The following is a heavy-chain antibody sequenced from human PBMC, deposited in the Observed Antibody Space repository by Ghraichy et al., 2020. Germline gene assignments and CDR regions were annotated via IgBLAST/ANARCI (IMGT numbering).Heavy chain of an antibody. J-gene: IGHJ4*02. V-gene: IGHV3-23*01. CDR3: AKGDYHQSTGYIPHYFDY. CDR1: KFTFSSYA. D-gene: IGHD3-22*01. Sequence: GESLRLSCAASKFTFSSYAMTWVRQAPGKGLEWVSVITASGFVTYYADSVRGRFTISRDNSENTLYLQMKSLRADDSAVYYCAKGDYHQSTGYIPHYFDYWGQGTLVTVSS. CDR2: ITASGFVT.